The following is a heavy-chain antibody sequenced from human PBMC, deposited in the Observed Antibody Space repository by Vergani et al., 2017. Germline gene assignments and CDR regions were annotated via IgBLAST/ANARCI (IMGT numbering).Heavy chain of an antibody. Sequence: QVQLVQSGSEVRKPGASVKVSCQVSGYSLTELTINWVRPAPGKGLEWMGGFDPEHGEVTFAHHIQGRVTMTEDRSTDTAYMELSSLRPEDTALYYCAIVTDYYDGSGYYLDYWGQGTLVTVSS. V-gene: IGHV1-24*01. J-gene: IGHJ4*02. CDR3: AIVTDYYDGSGYYLDY. CDR1: GYSLTELT. D-gene: IGHD3-22*01. CDR2: FDPEHGEV.